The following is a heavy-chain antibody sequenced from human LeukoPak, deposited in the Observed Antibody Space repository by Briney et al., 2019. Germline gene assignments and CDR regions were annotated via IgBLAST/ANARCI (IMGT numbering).Heavy chain of an antibody. V-gene: IGHV3-7*04. J-gene: IGHJ4*02. Sequence: GGSLRLSCAASGFTFSTYWMNWVRQAPGKGPEWVANIKPDGSEKFYVDSMKGRFTVSRDNAKNLLYLQMNSLRAEDTALYYCARGASYWGQGTLVTVSS. CDR3: ARGASY. CDR1: GFTFSTYW. CDR2: IKPDGSEK.